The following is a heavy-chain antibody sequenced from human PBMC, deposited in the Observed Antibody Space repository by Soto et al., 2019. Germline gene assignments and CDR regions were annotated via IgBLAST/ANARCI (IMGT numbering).Heavy chain of an antibody. D-gene: IGHD6-6*01. V-gene: IGHV3-23*01. CDR1: GFTFRNYA. J-gene: IGHJ4*02. CDR2: ISGDGATT. CDR3: ARISSTSSTTY. Sequence: EVQLLESGGGLVQPGGSLRLSCAASGFTFRNYAFNWVRQAPGKGLEWVSAISGDGATTFYADSVRGRFTFSRGNSKNTLYLQMNSLRAEDTAVYYCARISSTSSTTYWGQGTLVTVSS.